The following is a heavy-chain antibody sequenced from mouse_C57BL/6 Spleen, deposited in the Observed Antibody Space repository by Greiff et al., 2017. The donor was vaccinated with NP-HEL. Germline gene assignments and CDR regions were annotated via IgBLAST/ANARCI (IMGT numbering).Heavy chain of an antibody. V-gene: IGHV1-82*01. CDR1: GYAFSSSW. J-gene: IGHJ2*01. D-gene: IGHD4-1*01. CDR2: IYPGDGDT. Sequence: VQLQESGPELVKPGASVKISCKASGYAFSSSWMNWVKQRPGKGLEWIGRIYPGDGDTNYNGKFKGKATLTADKSSSTAYMQLSSLTSEDSAVYFCARGWDENFDYWGQGTTLTVSS. CDR3: ARGWDENFDY.